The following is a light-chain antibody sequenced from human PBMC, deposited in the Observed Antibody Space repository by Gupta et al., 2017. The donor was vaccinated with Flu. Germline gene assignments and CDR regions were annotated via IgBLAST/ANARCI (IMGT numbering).Light chain of an antibody. CDR3: QQYDSYWT. V-gene: IGKV1-5*03. CDR2: KAS. CDR1: QSISIW. Sequence: DIQXXQSPSXLSASVGDRVTITCRASQSISIWLAWYQQKPGKAPKLLIYKASSLESGVPSRFSGSGSGTEFTLTISSLQPEDFATYYCQQYDSYWTFGQGTKVEIK. J-gene: IGKJ1*01.